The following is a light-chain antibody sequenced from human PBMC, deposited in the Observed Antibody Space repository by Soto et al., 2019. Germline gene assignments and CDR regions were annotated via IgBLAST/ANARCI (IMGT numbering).Light chain of an antibody. CDR2: DVS. CDR3: SSYTSSSLYV. V-gene: IGLV2-14*01. CDR1: NSDVGGYNY. J-gene: IGLJ1*01. Sequence: QSVLTQPASVSGSPGQSITISCTVTNSDVGGYNYVSWYQQHPGKAPKLMIYDVSNRPSGVSNRFSGSKSGNTASLTISGLQAEDEADYYCSSYTSSSLYVFGTGTNVT.